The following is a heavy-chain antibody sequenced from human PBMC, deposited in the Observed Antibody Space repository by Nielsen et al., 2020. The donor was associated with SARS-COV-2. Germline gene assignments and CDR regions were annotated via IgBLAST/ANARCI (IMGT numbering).Heavy chain of an antibody. Sequence: GGSLRLSCAASGFSFNNYGIHWVRQAPGKGLEWVAYISYEGSKQYYADSVQGRFTISGDFSKSTLYLQMNSLRAEDTAMYYCAKDRAIFMIYITRGGPDFWGQGTLVTVSS. V-gene: IGHV3-30*18. CDR3: AKDRAIFMIYITRGGPDF. CDR2: ISYEGSKQ. J-gene: IGHJ4*02. CDR1: GFSFNNYG. D-gene: IGHD3/OR15-3a*01.